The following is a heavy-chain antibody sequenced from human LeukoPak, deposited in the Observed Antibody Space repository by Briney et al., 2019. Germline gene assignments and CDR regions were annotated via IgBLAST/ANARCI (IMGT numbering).Heavy chain of an antibody. J-gene: IGHJ5*02. CDR2: IYTSGST. Sequence: SETLSLTCTVSGGSISSYYWSWIRQPAGKGLEWIGRIYTSGSTNYNPSLKSRVTISVDTSKNQFSLKLSSVTAADTAVYYCARGQDYYGSGSSSSWFDPWGQGTLVTVSS. CDR1: GGSISSYY. CDR3: ARGQDYYGSGSSSSWFDP. V-gene: IGHV4-4*07. D-gene: IGHD3-10*01.